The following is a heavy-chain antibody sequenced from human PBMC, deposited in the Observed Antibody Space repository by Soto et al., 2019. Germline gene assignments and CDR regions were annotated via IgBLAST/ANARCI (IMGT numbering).Heavy chain of an antibody. Sequence: EVQVVETGGGLIQPGGSLRLPCAVSGFTVSSNYMSWVRQPPGKGPEWVSDIYSGGSTYYADSVKGRFTISRDNPKNTLYLQMNSLRAEDTAVYYCARERDGHNPNWFDLWGQGTLVTVSS. J-gene: IGHJ5*02. CDR1: GFTVSSNY. CDR3: ARERDGHNPNWFDL. V-gene: IGHV3-53*02. D-gene: IGHD2-8*01. CDR2: IYSGGST.